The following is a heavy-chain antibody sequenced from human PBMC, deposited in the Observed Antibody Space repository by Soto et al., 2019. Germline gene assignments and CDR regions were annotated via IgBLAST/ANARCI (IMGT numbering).Heavy chain of an antibody. CDR3: AKPPYYDSSGTFDY. J-gene: IGHJ4*02. CDR1: GFTFSSYG. CDR2: ISYDGSNK. D-gene: IGHD3-22*01. Sequence: GGSLRLSCAASGFTFSSYGMHWVRQAPGKGLEWVAVISYDGSNKYYADSVKGRFTISRDNSKNTLYLQMNSLRAEDTAVYYCAKPPYYDSSGTFDYWGQGTLVTVS. V-gene: IGHV3-30*18.